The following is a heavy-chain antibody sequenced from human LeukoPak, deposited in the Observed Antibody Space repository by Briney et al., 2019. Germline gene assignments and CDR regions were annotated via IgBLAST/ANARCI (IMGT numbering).Heavy chain of an antibody. D-gene: IGHD2-2*01. CDR2: FDPEDGET. V-gene: IGHV1-24*01. CDR1: GYTLTELS. Sequence: ASVKVSCKVSGYTLTELSMHWVRQAPGKGLEWMGGFDPEDGETIYAQKFQGRVTMTEDTSTDTAYMEQSSLRSEDTAVYYCATSSPPEVVPAAATGYYYYMDVWGKGTTVTVSS. J-gene: IGHJ6*03. CDR3: ATSSPPEVVPAAATGYYYYMDV.